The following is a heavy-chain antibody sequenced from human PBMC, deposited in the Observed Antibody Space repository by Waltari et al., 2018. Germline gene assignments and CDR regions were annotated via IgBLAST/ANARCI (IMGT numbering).Heavy chain of an antibody. J-gene: IGHJ6*03. V-gene: IGHV3-48*03. CDR3: ARPSTENYYYSYYMDV. Sequence: EVQVVESGGGFVQPGGSLRLSCAASGFTFSSYEMNWVRQAPGKGLDWISYISNSGSTTYSADSVKGRFTISRHTGKDSLYLQMNTLRAEDAAVYYCARPSTENYYYSYYMDVWGKGTTVTVS. CDR1: GFTFSSYE. CDR2: ISNSGSTT.